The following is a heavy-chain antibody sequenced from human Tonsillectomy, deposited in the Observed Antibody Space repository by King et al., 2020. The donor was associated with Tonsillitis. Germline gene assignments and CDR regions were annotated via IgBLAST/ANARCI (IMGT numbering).Heavy chain of an antibody. V-gene: IGHV6-1*01. J-gene: IGHJ6*02. CDR2: TYYRSKWYN. Sequence: VQLQQSGPGLVKPSQTLSLTCAISGDSVSSNSAAWNWIRQSPSRGLEWLGRTYYRSKWYNDYSFSVKSRININPDTSTNQFSLQLISVTPEDTAVYYWARDEGWIQLRYYYYYGMDVWGQGTTVTVSS. CDR1: GDSVSSNSAA. D-gene: IGHD5-18*01. CDR3: ARDEGWIQLRYYYYYGMDV.